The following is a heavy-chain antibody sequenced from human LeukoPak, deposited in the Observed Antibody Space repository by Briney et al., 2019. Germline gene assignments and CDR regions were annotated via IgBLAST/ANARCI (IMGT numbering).Heavy chain of an antibody. CDR1: GGSISSYY. V-gene: IGHV4-59*12. J-gene: IGHJ4*02. CDR2: IYYSGST. D-gene: IGHD3-22*01. Sequence: SETLSLTCTVSGGSISSYYWSWIRQPPGKGLEWIGYIYYSGSTNYNPSLKSRVTISVDTSKNQFSLKLSSVTAADTAVYYCARVVVVINWYYFDYWGQGTLVTVSS. CDR3: ARVVVVINWYYFDY.